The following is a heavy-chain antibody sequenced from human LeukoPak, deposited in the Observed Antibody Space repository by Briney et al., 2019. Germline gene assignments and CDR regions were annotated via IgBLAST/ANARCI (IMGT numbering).Heavy chain of an antibody. Sequence: PGGSLRLSCAASGFTFSTSWLLWVRQSPGKGLVWVSRINGDGTTINYADSVNGRFTISRDNARNKLYLEMHSLRDEDTAIYYCARAGEYRFDYWGLGTLVTVSS. V-gene: IGHV3-74*01. J-gene: IGHJ4*02. CDR2: INGDGTTI. CDR1: GFTFSTSW. D-gene: IGHD4-17*01. CDR3: ARAGEYRFDY.